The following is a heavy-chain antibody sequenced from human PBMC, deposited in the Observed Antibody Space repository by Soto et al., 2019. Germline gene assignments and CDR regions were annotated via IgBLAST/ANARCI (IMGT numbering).Heavy chain of an antibody. CDR3: TRDRDGLAY. V-gene: IGHV3-74*01. CDR2: INSDGST. CDR1: GFTFSNYR. J-gene: IGHJ4*02. Sequence: GGSLRLSCAASGFTFSNYRMHWVRQAPGKGLVWVSSINSDGSTNYADSVKGRFTISRDNAENTLYLQMNSLRVEDATIYYCTRDRDGLAYSGQGTLVTVSS.